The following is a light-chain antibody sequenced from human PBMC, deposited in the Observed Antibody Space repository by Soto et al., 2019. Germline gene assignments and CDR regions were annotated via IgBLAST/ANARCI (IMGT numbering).Light chain of an antibody. Sequence: EIVMTQSPATLSVSPGERATLSCRASQSVSSNLAWFQQKPGQPPRLLIYGASTRATGIPARFSGSGSGTEFTLTISSLQSEDFAVYYCQQYNNWPPYTFGQGTKVHLK. V-gene: IGKV3-15*01. CDR2: GAS. J-gene: IGKJ2*01. CDR1: QSVSSN. CDR3: QQYNNWPPYT.